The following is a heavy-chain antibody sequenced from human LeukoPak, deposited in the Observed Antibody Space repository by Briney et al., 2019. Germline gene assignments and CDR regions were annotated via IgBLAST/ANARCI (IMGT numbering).Heavy chain of an antibody. Sequence: SETLSLTCAVSGYSISSGYYWGWIRQPPGKGLEWIGSIYHSGSTYYNPSLKSRVTISVDTSKNQFSLKLSSVTAADTAAYYCARDFRVRGVINYWGQGTLVTVSS. V-gene: IGHV4-38-2*02. CDR3: ARDFRVRGVINY. J-gene: IGHJ4*02. D-gene: IGHD3-10*01. CDR1: GYSISSGYY. CDR2: IYHSGST.